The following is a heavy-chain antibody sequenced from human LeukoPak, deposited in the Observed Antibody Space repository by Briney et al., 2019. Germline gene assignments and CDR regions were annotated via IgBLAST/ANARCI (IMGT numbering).Heavy chain of an antibody. D-gene: IGHD1-26*01. CDR3: ARSRNTLQWELLT. Sequence: ASETLSLTCTVSGGSISSYYWSWIRQPAGKGLEWIGRIYTSGSTNYNPSLKSRVTMSVDTSKNQFSLNLRSVTAADTAVYYCARSRNTLQWELLTWGQGTLVTVSS. CDR1: GGSISSYY. J-gene: IGHJ5*02. V-gene: IGHV4-4*07. CDR2: IYTSGST.